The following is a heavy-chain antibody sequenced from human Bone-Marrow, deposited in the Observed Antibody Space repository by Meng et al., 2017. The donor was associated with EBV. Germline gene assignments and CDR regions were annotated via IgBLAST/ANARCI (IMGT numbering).Heavy chain of an antibody. D-gene: IGHD3-10*01. CDR3: ASESGRGFTPDY. Sequence: QVQVVQSGAEVKTPGSPVKVSCWTSGGTFNSDAVSWVRQAPGQGLEWMGGLIPMSGAPHYAQKFQGRVTITADESTSTHYMDLSNLRSDDTAMYYCASESGRGFTPDYWGQGTLVTVSS. CDR2: LIPMSGAP. CDR1: GGTFNSDA. V-gene: IGHV1-69*01. J-gene: IGHJ4*02.